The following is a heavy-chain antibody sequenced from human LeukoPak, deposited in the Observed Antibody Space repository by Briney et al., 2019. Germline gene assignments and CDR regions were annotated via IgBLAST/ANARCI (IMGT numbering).Heavy chain of an antibody. CDR2: ISTTSYI. J-gene: IGHJ4*02. CDR3: ARVSSSGVYLFDY. Sequence: GGSLRLSCAASGFTFSRSSMSWVRQAPGKGLEWVSSISTTSYIYYADSVKGRFTISRDNTKNSLYLQTNSLRAEDTAVYYCARVSSSGVYLFDYWGQGALITVSS. V-gene: IGHV3-21*01. D-gene: IGHD6-6*01. CDR1: GFTFSRSS.